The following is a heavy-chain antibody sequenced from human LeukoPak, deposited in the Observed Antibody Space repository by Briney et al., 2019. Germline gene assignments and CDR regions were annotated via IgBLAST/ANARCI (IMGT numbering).Heavy chain of an antibody. J-gene: IGHJ6*02. CDR3: ARGWFYGMDV. CDR1: GFTVCDSY. CDR2: IYSGGST. D-gene: IGHD3-10*01. V-gene: IGHV3-66*01. Sequence: GGSLRLSCAASGFTVCDSYLSCVRQAPGKGLGWGSVIYSGGSTYYADSVKGRFTISRDNSRNTLYLQMKSLRAEDTAVYYCARGWFYGMDVWGQGTTVSVSS.